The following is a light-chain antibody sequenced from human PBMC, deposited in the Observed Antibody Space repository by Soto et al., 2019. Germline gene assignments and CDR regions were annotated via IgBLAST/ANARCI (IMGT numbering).Light chain of an antibody. Sequence: ELVVTQSPATLSVSPGERATLSYKVSQNFSRNLAWYQLQPGQAPRLLIYGASTSATGIPARFSGSGSGTDFTLTISSLQSEDFAVYYCQQYDKWPPTFGQGTKLEIK. CDR3: QQYDKWPPT. CDR1: QNFSRN. J-gene: IGKJ2*01. V-gene: IGKV3-15*01. CDR2: GAS.